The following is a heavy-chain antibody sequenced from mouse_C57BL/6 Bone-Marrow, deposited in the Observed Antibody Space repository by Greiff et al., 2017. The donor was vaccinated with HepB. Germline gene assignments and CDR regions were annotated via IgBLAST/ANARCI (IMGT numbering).Heavy chain of an antibody. CDR1: GYTFTSYT. V-gene: IGHV1-4*01. CDR2: INPSSGYT. CDR3: ARWDGYCFAY. Sequence: QVHVKQSGAELARPGASVKMSCKASGYTFTSYTMHWVKQRPGQGLEWIGYINPSSGYTKYNQKFKDKATLTADKSSSTAYMQLSSLTSEDSAVYYCARWDGYCFAYWGQGTLVTVSA. J-gene: IGHJ3*01. D-gene: IGHD2-3*01.